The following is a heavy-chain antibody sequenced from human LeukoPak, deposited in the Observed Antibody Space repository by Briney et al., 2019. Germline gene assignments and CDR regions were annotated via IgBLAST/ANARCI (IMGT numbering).Heavy chain of an antibody. CDR3: ARGAADSSSLGY. CDR2: IYPGDSET. J-gene: IGHJ4*02. Sequence: GESLKISWKGSGYSFTTYWIGWVRQMPGKGLEWMGIIYPGDSETKYSPSFQGQVTISADKSINTAYLQWSSLKASDTATYYCARGAADSSSLGYWGQGTLVTVSS. D-gene: IGHD6-6*01. V-gene: IGHV5-51*01. CDR1: GYSFTTYW.